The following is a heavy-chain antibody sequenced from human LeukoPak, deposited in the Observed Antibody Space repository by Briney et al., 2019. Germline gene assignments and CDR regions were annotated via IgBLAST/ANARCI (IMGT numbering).Heavy chain of an antibody. CDR2: LSHSGSS. Sequence: SETLSLTCTVSGGSVSSYYWSWIRQPPGRGLEWIGYLSHSGSSDSNPSLKSRVTILVDTSKNQFSPKLTSVTAADTAVYYCARARYANAWYAFDIWGQGTMVTVSS. V-gene: IGHV4-59*02. J-gene: IGHJ3*02. CDR1: GGSVSSYY. CDR3: ARARYANAWYAFDI. D-gene: IGHD2-2*01.